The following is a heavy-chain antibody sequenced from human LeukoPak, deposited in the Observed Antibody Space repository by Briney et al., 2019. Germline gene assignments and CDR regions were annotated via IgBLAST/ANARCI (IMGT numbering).Heavy chain of an antibody. J-gene: IGHJ3*02. CDR3: ARGPNIVIRITMVRGSAFDI. CDR2: INHSGST. D-gene: IGHD3-10*01. V-gene: IGHV4-34*01. Sequence: PSETLSLTCAVYGGSFSGYYWSWIRQPPGKGLEWIGEINHSGSTNYNPSLKSRVTISVDTSKNQFSLKLSSVTAADTAVYYCARGPNIVIRITMVRGSAFDIWGQGTMVTVSS. CDR1: GGSFSGYY.